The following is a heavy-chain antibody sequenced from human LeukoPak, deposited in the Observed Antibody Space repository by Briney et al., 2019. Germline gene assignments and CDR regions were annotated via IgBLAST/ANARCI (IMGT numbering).Heavy chain of an antibody. D-gene: IGHD6-13*01. CDR1: GFTVSSNY. V-gene: IGHV3-66*01. CDR2: IYSGGST. Sequence: GGSLRLSCAASGFTVSSNYTSWVRQAPGKGLEWVSVIYSGGSTYYADSVKGRFTISRDNSKNTLYLQMNSLRAEDTAVYYCARDHSIAAAGIYYGMDVWGQGTTVTVSS. CDR3: ARDHSIAAAGIYYGMDV. J-gene: IGHJ6*02.